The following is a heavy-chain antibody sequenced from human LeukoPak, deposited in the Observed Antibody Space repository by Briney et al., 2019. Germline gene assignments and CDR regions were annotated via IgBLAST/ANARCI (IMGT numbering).Heavy chain of an antibody. Sequence: PGGSLRLSCAASGFTFSSYAMSWVRQAPGKGLEWVSAISGSGGSTYYADSVKGRFTISRDNSKNTLYLQMNSLRAEDTVVYYCAKVSGLGPSPPAYYFDYWGQGTLVTVSS. J-gene: IGHJ4*02. CDR2: ISGSGGST. V-gene: IGHV3-23*01. CDR1: GFTFSSYA. CDR3: AKVSGLGPSPPAYYFDY. D-gene: IGHD1-26*01.